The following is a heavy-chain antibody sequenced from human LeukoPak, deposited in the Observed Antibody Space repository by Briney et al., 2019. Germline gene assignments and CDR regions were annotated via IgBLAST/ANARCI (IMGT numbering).Heavy chain of an antibody. J-gene: IGHJ4*02. Sequence: ASVTVSCTASGYTFTSYGITWMRQAPGQGLEWMGWISPNTGDTVSAQKLQDRVTMTTDTSTSTAFMELRSLRFDDTAVYFCARRTGWFFDYWGQGTLVTVSS. CDR1: GYTFTSYG. D-gene: IGHD6-19*01. CDR3: ARRTGWFFDY. CDR2: ISPNTGDT. V-gene: IGHV1-18*01.